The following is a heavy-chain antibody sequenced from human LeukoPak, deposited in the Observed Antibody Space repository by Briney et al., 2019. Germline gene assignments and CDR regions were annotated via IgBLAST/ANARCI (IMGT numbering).Heavy chain of an antibody. CDR3: GRDLAWGAFDY. CDR1: GFTFSTYA. V-gene: IGHV3-30*04. Sequence: GGSLRLSCAASGFTFSTYAMSWVRQAPGKGLEWVAVISYDGSNKYYADSVKGRFTISRDNSKNTLYLQMNSLRVEDTAVYYCGRDLAWGAFDYWGQGTLVTVSS. CDR2: ISYDGSNK. D-gene: IGHD7-27*01. J-gene: IGHJ4*02.